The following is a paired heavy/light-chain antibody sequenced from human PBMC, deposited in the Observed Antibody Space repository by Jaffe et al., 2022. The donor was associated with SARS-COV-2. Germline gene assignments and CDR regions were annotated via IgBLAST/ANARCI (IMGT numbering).Light chain of an antibody. V-gene: IGKV3-20*01. CDR2: GAS. Sequence: EIVLTQSPGTLSLSPGERATLSCRASQSVSSSYLAWYQQKPGQAPRLLIYGASSRATGIPDRFSGSGSGTDFTLTISRLEPEDFAVYYCQQYGSSRSLTFGGGTKVEIK. J-gene: IGKJ4*01. CDR1: QSVSSSY. CDR3: QQYGSSRSLT.
Heavy chain of an antibody. D-gene: IGHD3-10*01. CDR1: GGSISSYY. CDR3: ASGLLWFGEPYYYYGMDV. Sequence: QVQLQESGPGLVKPSETLSLTCTVSGGSISSYYWSWIRQPPGKGLEWIGYIYYSGSTNYNPSLKSRVTISVDTSKNQFSLKLSSVTAADTAVYYCASGLLWFGEPYYYYGMDVWGQGTTVTVSS. CDR2: IYYSGST. V-gene: IGHV4-59*01. J-gene: IGHJ6*02.